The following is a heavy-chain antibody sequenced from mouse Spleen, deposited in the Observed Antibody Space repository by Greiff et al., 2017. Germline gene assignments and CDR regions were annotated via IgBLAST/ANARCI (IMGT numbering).Heavy chain of an antibody. J-gene: IGHJ3*01. CDR3: TRDYGSSSWFAY. V-gene: IGHV1-62-3*01. D-gene: IGHD1-1*01. CDR2: IDPNSGGT. CDR1: GYTFTSYW. Sequence: QVQLQQSGPELVKPGASMKISCKASGYTFTSYWMHWVKQRPGRGLEWIGRIDPNSGGTKYNEKFKSKATLTVDKPSSTAYMQLSSLTSEDSAVYYCTRDYGSSSWFAYWGQGTLVTVSA.